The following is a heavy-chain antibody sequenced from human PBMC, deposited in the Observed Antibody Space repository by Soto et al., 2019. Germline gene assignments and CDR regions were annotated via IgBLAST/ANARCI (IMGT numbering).Heavy chain of an antibody. V-gene: IGHV1-69*13. CDR1: GGTFSSYA. CDR2: IIPIFGTA. D-gene: IGHD3-3*01. Sequence: GASVKVSCKASGGTFSSYAISWVRQAPGQGLEWMGGIIPIFGTANYAQKFQGRVTITADESTSTAYMELSSLRSEDTAVYYCARSATIFVVRRYKWFDPWGQGTLVTVSS. J-gene: IGHJ5*02. CDR3: ARSATIFVVRRYKWFDP.